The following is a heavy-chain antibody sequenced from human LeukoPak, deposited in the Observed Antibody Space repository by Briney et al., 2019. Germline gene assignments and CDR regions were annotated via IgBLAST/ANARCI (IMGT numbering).Heavy chain of an antibody. Sequence: PGRSLRLSCAASGFTFRSYGMHWVRQAPGKGLEWVAVIWYDGSKKYYADSVKGRFTISRDNSKNMLYLQMNSLRAEDTAVYYCARAPYSSSSWIGYFDYWGQGTLVTVSS. CDR1: GFTFRSYG. V-gene: IGHV3-33*01. CDR3: ARAPYSSSSWIGYFDY. D-gene: IGHD6-6*01. J-gene: IGHJ4*02. CDR2: IWYDGSKK.